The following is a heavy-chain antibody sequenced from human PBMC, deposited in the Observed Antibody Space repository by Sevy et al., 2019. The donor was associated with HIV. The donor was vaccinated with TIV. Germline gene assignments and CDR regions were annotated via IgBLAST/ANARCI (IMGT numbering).Heavy chain of an antibody. CDR2: ISYDGSNK. J-gene: IGHJ6*02. Sequence: GGSLRLSCAASGFTFSSYAMHWVRQAPGKGLEWVAVISYDGSNKYYADSVKGRFTISRDNSKNTQYLQMNSLRAEDTAVYYCARERTYSSSSDYYYGMDVWGQGTTVTVSS. D-gene: IGHD6-13*01. V-gene: IGHV3-30-3*01. CDR1: GFTFSSYA. CDR3: ARERTYSSSSDYYYGMDV.